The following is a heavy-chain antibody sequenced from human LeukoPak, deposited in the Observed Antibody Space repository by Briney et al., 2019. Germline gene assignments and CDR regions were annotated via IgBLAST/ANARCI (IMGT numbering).Heavy chain of an antibody. V-gene: IGHV3-23*01. CDR2: ISGSGGST. Sequence: PGGTLRLSCAASGFTFSSYGMSWVRQAPGKGLEWVSAISGSGGSTYYADSVKGRFTISRDNSKNTLYLQMNSLRAEDTAVYYCARQSFRALFDYWGQGTLVTVSS. CDR3: ARQSFRALFDY. J-gene: IGHJ4*02. CDR1: GFTFSSYG.